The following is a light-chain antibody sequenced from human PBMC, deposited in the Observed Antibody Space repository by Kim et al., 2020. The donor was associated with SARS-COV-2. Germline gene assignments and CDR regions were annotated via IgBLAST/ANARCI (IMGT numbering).Light chain of an antibody. CDR2: EVS. V-gene: IGLV2-14*01. CDR1: RSDLGGSDY. Sequence: GQSITMSCTGTRSDLGGSDYVSWYQHHPGKVPKVLIYEVSERPSGVSNRCSGSKSGNTASLTISGLQAEDEADYYCSSYTTSNTYVFGTGTKVTVL. J-gene: IGLJ1*01. CDR3: SSYTTSNTYV.